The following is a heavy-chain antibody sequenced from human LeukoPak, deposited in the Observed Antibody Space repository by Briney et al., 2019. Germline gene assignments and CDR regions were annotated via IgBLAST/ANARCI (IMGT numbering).Heavy chain of an antibody. CDR3: AMYRGLTMFDY. CDR2: ITDDGST. Sequence: PSETLSLTCIVSGGYIRSSSYYWGWIRQPPGKGLEWIGSITDDGSTSYNPSLKSRVTISVDTSKNQFSLKLSSVTAADTAVYYCAMYRGLTMFDYWGQGTLVTVSS. J-gene: IGHJ4*02. D-gene: IGHD3/OR15-3a*01. V-gene: IGHV4-39*01. CDR1: GGYIRSSSYY.